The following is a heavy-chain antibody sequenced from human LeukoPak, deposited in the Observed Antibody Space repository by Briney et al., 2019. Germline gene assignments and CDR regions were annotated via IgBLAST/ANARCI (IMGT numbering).Heavy chain of an antibody. V-gene: IGHV4-39*07. D-gene: IGHD2-15*01. J-gene: IGHJ4*02. CDR2: IYYSGST. CDR3: ARGAAIDY. Sequence: SQTLSLTCTVSGAAISSSSYYWGWIRQPPGKGLEWIGSIYYSGSTYYNPSLKSRVTISVDTSKNQFSLKLSSVTAADTAVYYCARGAAIDYWGQGTLVTVSS. CDR1: GAAISSSSYY.